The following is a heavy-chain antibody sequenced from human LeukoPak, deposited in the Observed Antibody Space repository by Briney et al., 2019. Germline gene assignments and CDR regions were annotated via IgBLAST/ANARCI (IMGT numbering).Heavy chain of an antibody. Sequence: SGGSLRLSCAASGFTFDDYGMSWVRHAPGKGLEWVSGINWNGGSTGYADSVKGRFTISRDNAKNSLYLQMNSLRAEDTALYYCARGRRSGWQFDYWGQGTLVTVSS. D-gene: IGHD6-19*01. V-gene: IGHV3-20*04. CDR3: ARGRRSGWQFDY. CDR2: INWNGGST. CDR1: GFTFDDYG. J-gene: IGHJ4*02.